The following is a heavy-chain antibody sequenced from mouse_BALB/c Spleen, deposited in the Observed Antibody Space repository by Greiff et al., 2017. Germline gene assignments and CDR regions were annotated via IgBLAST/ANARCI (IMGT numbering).Heavy chain of an antibody. D-gene: IGHD2-2*01. CDR3: ARIYYGYGGYFDY. CDR2: IDPANGNT. Sequence: EVQLQQSGAELVKPGASVKLSCTASGFNIKDTYMHWVKQRPEQGLEWIGRIDPANGNTKYDPKFQGKATITADTSSNTAYLQLSSLTSEDTAVYYCARIYYGYGGYFDYWGQGTTLTVSS. CDR1: GFNIKDTY. V-gene: IGHV14-3*02. J-gene: IGHJ2*01.